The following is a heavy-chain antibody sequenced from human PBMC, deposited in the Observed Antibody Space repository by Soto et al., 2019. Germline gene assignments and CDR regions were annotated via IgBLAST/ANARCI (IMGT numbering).Heavy chain of an antibody. CDR2: IYYSGSS. V-gene: IGHV4-59*11. J-gene: IGHJ5*01. CDR1: CGSISSHY. D-gene: IGHD2-15*01. CDR3: AREGYCPNCFDS. Sequence: SETLSLTCTVSCGSISSHYWSWIRQPPGKGLEWIGYIYYSGSSNYNPSLKSRVTISIATSKNQFSLKLRSVTAADTAVYYCAREGYCPNCFDSGGQGTLVTVSS.